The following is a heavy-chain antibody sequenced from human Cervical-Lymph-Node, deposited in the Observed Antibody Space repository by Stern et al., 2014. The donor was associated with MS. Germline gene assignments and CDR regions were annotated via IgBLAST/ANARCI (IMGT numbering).Heavy chain of an antibody. J-gene: IGHJ5*01. CDR2: IYSTGRV. Sequence: QVQLQESGPGLVKPSQTLSLTCTVSGGSISSGSHYWSWIRQPAGKGLEWVGRIYSTGRVDYNPSFKGRVTMSVDTPKDHSPLELRSVTAADTAMYYCAREWIYEVSWFDSWGQGSLVIVSS. V-gene: IGHV4-61*02. D-gene: IGHD5/OR15-5a*01. CDR1: GGSISSGSHY. CDR3: AREWIYEVSWFDS.